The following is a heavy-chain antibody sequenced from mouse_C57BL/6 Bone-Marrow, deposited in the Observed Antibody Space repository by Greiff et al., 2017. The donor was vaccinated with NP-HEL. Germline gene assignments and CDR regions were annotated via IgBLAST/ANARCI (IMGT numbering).Heavy chain of an antibody. CDR3: TTAGTADGYYAMDY. CDR1: GFNIKDDY. Sequence: EVQLQQSGAELVRPGASVKLSCTASGFNIKDDYMHWVKQRPEQGLEWIGWIDPENGDTEYASKFQGKATITADTSSNTAYLQLSSLTSADTAVYYCTTAGTADGYYAMDYWGQGTSVTVSS. CDR2: IDPENGDT. D-gene: IGHD1-2*01. V-gene: IGHV14-4*01. J-gene: IGHJ4*01.